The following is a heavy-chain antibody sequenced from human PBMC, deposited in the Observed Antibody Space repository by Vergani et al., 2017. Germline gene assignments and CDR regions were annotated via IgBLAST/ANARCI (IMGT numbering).Heavy chain of an antibody. J-gene: IGHJ3*02. CDR1: GYTFTGYY. CDR3: ARGKNRGDTTDAFDI. V-gene: IGHV1-2*02. CDR2: INPNSGGT. D-gene: IGHD7-27*01. Sequence: QVQLVQSGAEVKKPGASVKVSCKASGYTFTGYYMHWVRQAPGQGLEWMGWINPNSGGTNYAQKFQGRVTMTRDTSISTAYMELSRLRSDDTAVYYCARGKNRGDTTDAFDIWGQGTMVTVSS.